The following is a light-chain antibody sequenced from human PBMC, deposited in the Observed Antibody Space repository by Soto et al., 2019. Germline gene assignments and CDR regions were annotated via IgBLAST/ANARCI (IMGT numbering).Light chain of an antibody. J-gene: IGKJ1*01. Sequence: DIHMSQSPPTLYASVGDIVTSTCRASQYISRCLAWYQQKPGKAPRVXXYAXANLEEGGPSTFSGSGSATDFTLTVSSLQPEDSSTYYCQQYKTYPWTFGQGTKVDIK. V-gene: IGKV1-5*01. CDR2: AXA. CDR1: QYISRC. CDR3: QQYKTYPWT.